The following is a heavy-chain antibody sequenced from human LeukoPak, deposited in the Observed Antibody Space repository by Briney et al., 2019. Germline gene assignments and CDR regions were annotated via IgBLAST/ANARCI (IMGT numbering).Heavy chain of an antibody. CDR3: ASLNSYGYWGEYYFDY. CDR2: INTNTGNP. CDR1: GYTFTNYA. V-gene: IGHV7-4-1*02. Sequence: ASVKVSCKASGYTFTNYAMNWVRQAPGQGLEWMGGINTNTGNPTHAQGFTGRFVFSLDTSVSTAYLQISSLKAEDTAVYNCASLNSYGYWGEYYFDYWGQGTLVTVSS. J-gene: IGHJ4*02. D-gene: IGHD5-18*01.